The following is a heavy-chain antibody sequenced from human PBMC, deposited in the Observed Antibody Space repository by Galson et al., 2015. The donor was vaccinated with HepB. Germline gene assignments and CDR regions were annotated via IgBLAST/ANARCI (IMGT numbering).Heavy chain of an antibody. V-gene: IGHV3-23*01. D-gene: IGHD3-9*01. CDR2: ISGSGGST. J-gene: IGHJ6*02. CDR1: GFTFSGYA. CDR3: AKDIALRYFDWLWGGVYGMDV. Sequence: SLRLSCAASGFTFSGYAMSWVRQAPGKGLEWVSAISGSGGSTYYADSVKGRFTISRDNSKNTLYLQVNSLRAEDTAVYYCAKDIALRYFDWLWGGVYGMDVWGQGTTVTVSS.